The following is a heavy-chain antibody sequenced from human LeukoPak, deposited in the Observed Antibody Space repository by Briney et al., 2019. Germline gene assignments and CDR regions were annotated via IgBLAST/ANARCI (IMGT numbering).Heavy chain of an antibody. J-gene: IGHJ3*01. CDR3: ARKPPYYDSDGPRWALDV. V-gene: IGHV1-18*01. Sequence: ASVKVSCKASGYTFATSGITWVRQAPGQGLEWMGWISVNNGNTDYVKKFQGRVTMTRDTSTRTAYMELRNLKSDDTAVYFCARKPPYYDSDGPRWALDVWGQGTMVTVSS. CDR1: GYTFATSG. CDR2: ISVNNGNT. D-gene: IGHD3-22*01.